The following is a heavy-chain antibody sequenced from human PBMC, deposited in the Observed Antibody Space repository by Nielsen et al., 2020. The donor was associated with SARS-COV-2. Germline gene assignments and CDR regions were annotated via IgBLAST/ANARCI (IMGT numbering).Heavy chain of an antibody. CDR3: ARPRYCSGGSCYSRQGFDY. Sequence: GSLRLSCAASGFTFSSYWMHWVRQAPGKGLVWVSRINSDGSSTSYADSVKGRFTISRDNAKNTLYLQMNSLRAEDTAVYYCARPRYCSGGSCYSRQGFDYWGQGTLVTVSS. CDR1: GFTFSSYW. V-gene: IGHV3-74*01. J-gene: IGHJ4*02. D-gene: IGHD2-15*01. CDR2: INSDGSST.